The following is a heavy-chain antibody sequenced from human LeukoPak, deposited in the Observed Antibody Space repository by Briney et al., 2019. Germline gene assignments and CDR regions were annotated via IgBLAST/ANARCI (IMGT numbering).Heavy chain of an antibody. CDR2: IDPGDSDT. V-gene: IGHV5-51*01. J-gene: IGHJ4*02. Sequence: GESLKISCQGSGYTFTSYWIGWVRQMPGKGLEWMGIIDPGDSDTRYSPSFQGQVTISVDESISTAYLQWSSLKPSDTAMYYCARWDMTTIGAWHDHWGQGTQVTVSS. CDR1: GYTFTSYW. D-gene: IGHD1-14*01. CDR3: ARWDMTTIGAWHDH.